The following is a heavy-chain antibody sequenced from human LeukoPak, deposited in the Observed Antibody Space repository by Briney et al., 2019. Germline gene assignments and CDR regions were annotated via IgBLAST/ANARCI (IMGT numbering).Heavy chain of an antibody. CDR3: AKDLTMVPS. J-gene: IGHJ4*02. D-gene: IGHD4/OR15-4a*01. CDR1: GFTFDDYA. CDR2: ISWNSGSI. Sequence: GGSLRLSCAASGFTFDDYAMHWVRHAPGKGLEWVSGISWNSGSIGYADSVKGRFTISRDNAKNSLYLQMNSLRAEDTALNYCAKDLTMVPSWGQGTLVTVSS. V-gene: IGHV3-9*01.